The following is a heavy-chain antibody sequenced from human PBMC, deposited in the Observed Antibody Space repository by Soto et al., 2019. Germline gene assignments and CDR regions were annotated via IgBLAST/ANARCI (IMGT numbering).Heavy chain of an antibody. CDR1: GGTFSSYT. CDR3: ARDGDGTPAENTQA. J-gene: IGHJ5*02. CDR2: IIPILGIA. Sequence: ASVKVSCKASGGTFSSYTISWVRQAPGQGLEWMGRIIPILGIANYAQKFQGRVTITADKSTSTAYMELSSLRSEDTAVYYCARDGDGTPAENTQAWGQGTLVTVSS. V-gene: IGHV1-69*04. D-gene: IGHD6-13*01.